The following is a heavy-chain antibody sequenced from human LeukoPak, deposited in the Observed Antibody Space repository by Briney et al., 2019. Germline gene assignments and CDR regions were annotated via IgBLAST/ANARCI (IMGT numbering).Heavy chain of an antibody. J-gene: IGHJ4*02. V-gene: IGHV4-59*12. CDR3: AIISSGLGY. D-gene: IGHD6-19*01. Sequence: SETLSLTCTVSGGSISSYYWSWIRQPPGKGLEWIGYIYYSGNTYYNPSLKSRVTISVDTSKKQFSLRLSSVTAADTAVYYCAIISSGLGYWGQGTLVTVSS. CDR1: GGSISSYY. CDR2: IYYSGNT.